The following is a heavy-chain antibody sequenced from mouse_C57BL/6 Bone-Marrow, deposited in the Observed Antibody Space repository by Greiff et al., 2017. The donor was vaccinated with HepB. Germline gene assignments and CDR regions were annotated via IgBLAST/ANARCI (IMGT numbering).Heavy chain of an antibody. D-gene: IGHD1-1*01. V-gene: IGHV1-64*01. CDR2: IHPNSGST. Sequence: QVHVKQPGAELVKPGASVKLSCKASGYTFTSYWMHWVKQRPGQGLEWIGMIHPNSGSTNYNEKFKSKATLTVDKSSSTAYMQLSSLTSEDSAVYYCAREGLLRAYWYFDVWGAGTTVTVSS. CDR3: AREGLLRAYWYFDV. CDR1: GYTFTSYW. J-gene: IGHJ1*01.